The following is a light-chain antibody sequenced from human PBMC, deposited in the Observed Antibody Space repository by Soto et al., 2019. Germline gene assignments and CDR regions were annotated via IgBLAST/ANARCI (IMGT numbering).Light chain of an antibody. J-gene: IGKJ4*01. CDR1: QSVSSN. CDR2: GAS. V-gene: IGKV3-15*01. CDR3: QQYHNWPLT. Sequence: EIVMMQSPATLSVSPGERATLSCRASQSVSSNLAWYQQKPGQAPRLLVHGASTRATDTPARFSGSGSGTEFTLTISSLQSEDFAVYYCQQYHNWPLTFGGGTKVEVK.